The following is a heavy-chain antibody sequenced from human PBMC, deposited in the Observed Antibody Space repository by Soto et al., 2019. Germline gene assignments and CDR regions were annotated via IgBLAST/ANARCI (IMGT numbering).Heavy chain of an antibody. J-gene: IGHJ4*02. V-gene: IGHV3-7*01. D-gene: IGHD3-3*01. Sequence: EVQLVESGGGLVQPGGSLRLSCAASGFTFSKFWMSWVRQAPGKGLEWVATIKQDGSRKYFVDSVNGRFTISRDNAKNSLYLQLNSLRAEDTAVYYFARYYDCWSDLPYFNSWGQGTLVTVSS. CDR3: ARYYDCWSDLPYFNS. CDR2: IKQDGSRK. CDR1: GFTFSKFW.